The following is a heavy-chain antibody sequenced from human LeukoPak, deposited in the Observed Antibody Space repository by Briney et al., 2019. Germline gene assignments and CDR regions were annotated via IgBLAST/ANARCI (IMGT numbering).Heavy chain of an antibody. Sequence: SETLSLTCTVSGGSISSYYWSWIRQPPGKGPEWIGYIYYSGSTNYNPSLKSRVTISVDTSKNQFSLKLSSVTAADTAVYYCARHSSEDSSGYLPFDYWGQGTLVTVSS. V-gene: IGHV4-59*08. CDR1: GGSISSYY. D-gene: IGHD3-22*01. CDR2: IYYSGST. CDR3: ARHSSEDSSGYLPFDY. J-gene: IGHJ4*02.